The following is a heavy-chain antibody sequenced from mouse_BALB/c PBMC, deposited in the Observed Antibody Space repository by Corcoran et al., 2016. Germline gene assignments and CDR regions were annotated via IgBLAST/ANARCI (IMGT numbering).Heavy chain of an antibody. CDR2: ISYDGSN. J-gene: IGHJ2*01. Sequence: DVQLQESGPGLVKPSQSLSLTCSVTGYSITSGYYWNWIRQFPGNKLEWMGYISYDGSNNYNPSLKNRISITRDTSKNQLFLKLNSVTTEDTATYFCATLYYPFDYWGQGTTLTVSS. D-gene: IGHD1-1*01. CDR1: GYSITSGYY. V-gene: IGHV3-6*02. CDR3: ATLYYPFDY.